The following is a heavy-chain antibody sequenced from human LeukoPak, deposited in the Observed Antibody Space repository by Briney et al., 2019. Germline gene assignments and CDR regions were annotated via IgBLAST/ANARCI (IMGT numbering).Heavy chain of an antibody. D-gene: IGHD2-2*01. V-gene: IGHV3-48*03. CDR3: ASLCSSTSCYEY. CDR1: GFTFSSYA. CDR2: ISSSGSTI. Sequence: GGSLRLSCAASGFTFSSYAMSWVRQAPGKGLEWVSYISSSGSTIYYADSVKGRFTISRDNAKNSLYLQMNSLRAEDTAVYYCASLCSSTSCYEYWGQGTLVTVSS. J-gene: IGHJ4*02.